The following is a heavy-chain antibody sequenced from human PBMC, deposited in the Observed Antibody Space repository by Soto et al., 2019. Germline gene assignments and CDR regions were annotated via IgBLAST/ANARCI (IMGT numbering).Heavy chain of an antibody. V-gene: IGHV3-64D*08. CDR2: ISSNGGST. D-gene: IGHD3-3*01. CDR3: VKDQVFGVVIITRSSAIFDY. Sequence: PGGSLRLSCSASGFTFSSYAMHWVRQAPGKGLEYVSAISSNGGSTYYADSVKGRFTISRDNSKNTLYLQMSSLRAEDTAVYDCVKDQVFGVVIITRSSAIFDYWGQGTLVTVSS. CDR1: GFTFSSYA. J-gene: IGHJ4*02.